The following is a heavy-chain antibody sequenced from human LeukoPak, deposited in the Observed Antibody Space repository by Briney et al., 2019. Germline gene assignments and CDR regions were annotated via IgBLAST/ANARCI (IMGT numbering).Heavy chain of an antibody. D-gene: IGHD6-19*01. CDR1: GFTFSSYG. CDR3: AKDISSGFNWFDP. J-gene: IGHJ5*02. Sequence: GGSLRLSCAASGFTFSSYGMHWVRQAPGKGLEWVAVISYDGSNKYYADSVKGRFTISRDNSKNTLYLQMNSLRAEDTAVYYCAKDISSGFNWFDPWGQGTLVTVSS. CDR2: ISYDGSNK. V-gene: IGHV3-30*18.